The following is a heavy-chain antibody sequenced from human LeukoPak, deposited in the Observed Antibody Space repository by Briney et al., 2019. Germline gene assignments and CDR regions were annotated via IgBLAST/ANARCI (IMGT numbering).Heavy chain of an antibody. V-gene: IGHV3-23*01. CDR2: ISGSGGST. Sequence: GGSLRLSCAASGFTFSSYEMNWVRQAPGKGLEWVSAISGSGGSTYYADSVKGRFTISRDNSKNTLYLQMNSLRAEDTAVYYCAKRSGFLEWFGDYMDVWGKGTTVTVSS. CDR3: AKRSGFLEWFGDYMDV. D-gene: IGHD3-3*01. CDR1: GFTFSSYE. J-gene: IGHJ6*03.